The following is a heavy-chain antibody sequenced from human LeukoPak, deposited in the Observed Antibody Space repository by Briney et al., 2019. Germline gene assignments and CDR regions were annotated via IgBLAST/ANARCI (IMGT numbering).Heavy chain of an antibody. CDR1: GGSISSSSYY. Sequence: SETLSLTCTVSGGSISSSSYYWGWIRQPPGKGLEWIGSIYYSGSTYYNPSLKSRVTISVDTSKNQFSLKLSSVTAADTAVYYCASQRVDDFYYYMDVWGKGTTVTVSS. V-gene: IGHV4-39*07. J-gene: IGHJ6*03. CDR2: IYYSGST. D-gene: IGHD5/OR15-5a*01. CDR3: ASQRVDDFYYYMDV.